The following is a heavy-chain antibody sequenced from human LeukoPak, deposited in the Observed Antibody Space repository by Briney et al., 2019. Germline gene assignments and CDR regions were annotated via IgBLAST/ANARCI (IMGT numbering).Heavy chain of an antibody. Sequence: SETLSLICAVSGDSIKSGGHSWSWLRQAPGWGLEWIGFFYQTGISSNNPSLGSRVTISIDTTKNHLSLKLTSVTAADTALYYCAACTSGSCYSGAPFDLWGQGALVTVSS. CDR3: AACTSGSCYSGAPFDL. D-gene: IGHD2-15*01. CDR1: GDSIKSGGHS. J-gene: IGHJ4*02. CDR2: FYQTGIS. V-gene: IGHV4-30-2*01.